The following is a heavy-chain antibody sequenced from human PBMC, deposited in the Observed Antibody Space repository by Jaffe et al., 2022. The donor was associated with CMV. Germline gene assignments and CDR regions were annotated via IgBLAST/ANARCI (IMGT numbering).Heavy chain of an antibody. CDR2: ISGSGGST. CDR3: AKRARTSRRGLLHYFDY. V-gene: IGHV3-23*04. D-gene: IGHD2-2*01. Sequence: EVQLVESGGGLVQPGGSLRLSCAASGFTFSSYAMSWVRQAPGKGLEWVSAISGSGGSTYYADSVKGRFTISRDNSKNTLYLQMNSLRAEDTAVYYCAKRARTSRRGLLHYFDYWGQGTLVTVSS. J-gene: IGHJ4*02. CDR1: GFTFSSYA.